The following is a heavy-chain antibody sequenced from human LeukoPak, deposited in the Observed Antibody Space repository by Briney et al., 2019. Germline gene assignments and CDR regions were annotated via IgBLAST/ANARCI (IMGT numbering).Heavy chain of an antibody. D-gene: IGHD1-26*01. Sequence: SVKVSCKASGGTFSSYAISWVRQAPGQGLEWMGGIIPIFGTANYAQKFQGRVTITADKSTSTAYMELSSLRAEDTAVYYCARSYMVGTTTRALDIWGQGTMLTVSS. CDR3: ARSYMVGTTTRALDI. CDR1: GGTFSSYA. V-gene: IGHV1-69*06. J-gene: IGHJ3*02. CDR2: IIPIFGTA.